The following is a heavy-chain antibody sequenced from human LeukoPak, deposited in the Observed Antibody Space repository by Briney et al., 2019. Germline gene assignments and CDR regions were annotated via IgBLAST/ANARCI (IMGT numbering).Heavy chain of an antibody. CDR2: INHSGST. D-gene: IGHD3-22*01. V-gene: IGHV4-34*01. J-gene: IGHJ3*02. CDR1: GYSISGAYY. CDR3: ASTGDKGHTMIVVPDAFDI. Sequence: PSETLSLTCTVSGYSISGAYYWSWIRQPPGKGLEWIGEINHSGSTNYNPSLKSRVTISVDTSKNQFSLKLSSVTAADTAVYYCASTGDKGHTMIVVPDAFDIWGQGTMVTVSS.